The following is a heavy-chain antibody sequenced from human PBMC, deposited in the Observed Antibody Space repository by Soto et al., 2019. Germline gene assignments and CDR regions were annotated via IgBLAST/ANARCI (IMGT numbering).Heavy chain of an antibody. V-gene: IGHV4-4*07. D-gene: IGHD3-3*01. CDR1: GGTISGYY. J-gene: IGHJ5*02. CDR2: IYSSGNT. Sequence: SETLSLTCGVSGGTISGYYWTWIRQPAGKGLEWIGRIYSSGNTKYNPSLQSRVTMSLDTSNNQFSLRLTSVTAADTAVYYCATAQRFSDWLDPWGQGTLVTVYS. CDR3: ATAQRFSDWLDP.